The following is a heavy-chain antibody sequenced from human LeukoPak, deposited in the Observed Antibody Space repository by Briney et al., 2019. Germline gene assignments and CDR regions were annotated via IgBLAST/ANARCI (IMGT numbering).Heavy chain of an antibody. D-gene: IGHD6-13*01. CDR3: TREGAAAAYGMDV. V-gene: IGHV3-49*04. J-gene: IGHJ6*02. Sequence: SGGSLRLSCTASGFTFGDYAVSWVRRAPGRGLEWVGLIRRRAFGETADYAASVKGRFTISRDDSKSIAYLQINSLKTEDTAVYYCTREGAAAAYGMDVWGQGTTVTVSS. CDR1: GFTFGDYA. CDR2: IRRRAFGETA.